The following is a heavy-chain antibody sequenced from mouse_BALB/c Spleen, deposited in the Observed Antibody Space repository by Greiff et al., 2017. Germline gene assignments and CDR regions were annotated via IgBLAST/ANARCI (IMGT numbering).Heavy chain of an antibody. CDR2: IDPANGNT. CDR1: GFTIKDTY. D-gene: IGHD2-4*01. J-gene: IGHJ3*01. CDR3: ARDDYDEDLAY. Sequence: EVQLQQSGAELVKPGASVKLSCTASGFTIKDTYMHWVKQRPGQGLEWIGRIDPANGNTKYDPKFQGKATITADTSSNTAYLQLSSLTSEDTAVYYCARDDYDEDLAYWGQGTLVTVSA. V-gene: IGHV14-3*02.